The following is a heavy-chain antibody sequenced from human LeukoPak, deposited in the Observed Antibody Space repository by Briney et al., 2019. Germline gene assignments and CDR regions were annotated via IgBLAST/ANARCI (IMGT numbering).Heavy chain of an antibody. V-gene: IGHV3-7*01. CDR2: TKPDGSAE. D-gene: IGHD2-15*01. Sequence: GGSLRLSCAASGFSFRNYWMGWVRQAPGKGLEWVANTKPDGSAEYYAVSVRGRFTASRDNANNLLYLQMNRLRAEDTAVYYCARDGGLHTNFDYWGRGTLLTVS. CDR1: GFSFRNYW. CDR3: ARDGGLHTNFDY. J-gene: IGHJ4*02.